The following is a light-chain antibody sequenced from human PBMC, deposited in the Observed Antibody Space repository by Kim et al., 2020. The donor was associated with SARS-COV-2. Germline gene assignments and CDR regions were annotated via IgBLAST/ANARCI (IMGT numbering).Light chain of an antibody. CDR1: QGISND. V-gene: IGKV1-27*01. CDR3: QKYNGAPWT. CDR2: AAS. J-gene: IGKJ1*01. Sequence: ASVGDRVTITCRASQGISNDLAWYQAKPGKVPTLLIFAASALQSGVPSRFSCSGSGTDFTLTISSLQPEGVATYYCQKYNGAPWTFGQGTKVDIK.